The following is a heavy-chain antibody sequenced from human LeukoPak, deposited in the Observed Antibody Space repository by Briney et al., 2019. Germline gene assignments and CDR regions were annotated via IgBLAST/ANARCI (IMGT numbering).Heavy chain of an antibody. J-gene: IGHJ4*02. CDR1: GFTLSIYS. Sequence: PGGSLRLSCIASGFTLSIYSMNWVRQAPGKGLEWVSTLTPGGDNDIHYADSVKGRFTISRDNSKNSLYLQMNSLRADDTAVYYCVRDAYGAHFDYWGQGTLVTVSS. CDR2: LTPGGDNDI. V-gene: IGHV3-21*06. D-gene: IGHD2-21*01. CDR3: VRDAYGAHFDY.